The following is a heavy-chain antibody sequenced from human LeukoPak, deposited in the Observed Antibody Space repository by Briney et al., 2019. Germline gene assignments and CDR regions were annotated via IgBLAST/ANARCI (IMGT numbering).Heavy chain of an antibody. Sequence: SETLSLTCTVSGGSISSHYWTWIRQSPVKGLEWIGDISNSGSTSYNPSLKSRVTISIDTSKNQFSLKLSSVTAADTAVYYCGRDALVGYFSYYYMDVWGTGTMVTVSS. CDR2: ISNSGST. V-gene: IGHV4-59*11. CDR3: GRDALVGYFSYYYMDV. CDR1: GGSISSHY. J-gene: IGHJ6*03. D-gene: IGHD2-15*01.